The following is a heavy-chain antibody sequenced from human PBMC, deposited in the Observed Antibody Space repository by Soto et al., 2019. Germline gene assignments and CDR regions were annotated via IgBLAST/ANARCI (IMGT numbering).Heavy chain of an antibody. V-gene: IGHV3-30-3*01. Sequence: QPGGSLRLSCAASGFTFSSYAMHWVRQAQGKGLEWVAVISYDGSNKYYSDSVKGRFTISRDNSKNTLYLQMNSLRAEDTAVYYCASPGLNYYDSSGYLYWGQGTLVTVSS. CDR3: ASPGLNYYDSSGYLY. CDR1: GFTFSSYA. D-gene: IGHD3-22*01. J-gene: IGHJ4*02. CDR2: ISYDGSNK.